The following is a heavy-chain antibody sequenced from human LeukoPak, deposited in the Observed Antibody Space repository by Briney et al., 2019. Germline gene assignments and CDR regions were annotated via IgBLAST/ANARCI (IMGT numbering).Heavy chain of an antibody. CDR3: ANTHQGAATAAGTLYYFAD. Sequence: GGSLRLSCAASGFTFSSYAMSWVRQAPGKGLEWVSAISGSGGSTYYADSVKGRFTISRDNSKNTLYLQMNSLRAEDTAVYYCANTHQGAATAAGTLYYFADWGQGTLVTVSS. J-gene: IGHJ4*02. CDR2: ISGSGGST. V-gene: IGHV3-23*01. D-gene: IGHD6-13*01. CDR1: GFTFSSYA.